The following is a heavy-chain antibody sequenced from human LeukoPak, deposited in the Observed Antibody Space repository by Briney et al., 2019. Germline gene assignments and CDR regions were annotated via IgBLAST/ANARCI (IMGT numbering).Heavy chain of an antibody. J-gene: IGHJ4*02. Sequence: SETLSLTCTVSGGSISSYYWSWIRQPPGKGLEWIGYIYYSGSTNYNPSLKSRVTISVDTSKNQFSLKLSSVTAADTAVYYCASGQLYYDSSGYTFDYWGQGTLVTVSS. V-gene: IGHV4-59*01. D-gene: IGHD3-22*01. CDR1: GGSISSYY. CDR2: IYYSGST. CDR3: ASGQLYYDSSGYTFDY.